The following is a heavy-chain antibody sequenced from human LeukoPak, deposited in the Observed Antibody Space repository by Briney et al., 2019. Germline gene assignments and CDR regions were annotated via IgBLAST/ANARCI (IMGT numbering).Heavy chain of an antibody. V-gene: IGHV3-23*01. CDR1: GFTFSSYV. J-gene: IGHJ4*02. CDR2: ISGSGGST. CDR3: VTGLGRTDHDY. D-gene: IGHD1/OR15-1a*01. Sequence: PGGSLRLSCAASGFTFSSYVMSWVRQAPGKGLEWVSGISGSGGSTYYAGSVKGRFIISRDNSKNTLYLQMNSLRAEDTAVYYCVTGLGRTDHDYWGQGTLVTVSS.